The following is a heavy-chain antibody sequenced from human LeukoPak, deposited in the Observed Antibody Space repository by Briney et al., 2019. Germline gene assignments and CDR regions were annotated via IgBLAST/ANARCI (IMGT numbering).Heavy chain of an antibody. V-gene: IGHV4-34*01. Sequence: SETLSLTCAVYGGSFSGYYWSWIRQPPGKGLEWMGEINHSGSTNYNPSLKSRVTIAVDTSKNQFSLKLSSVTAADTAVYYCARGDDFWIGYNWFDPWGQGTLVTVSS. CDR3: ARGDDFWIGYNWFDP. J-gene: IGHJ5*02. D-gene: IGHD3-3*01. CDR1: GGSFSGYY. CDR2: INHSGST.